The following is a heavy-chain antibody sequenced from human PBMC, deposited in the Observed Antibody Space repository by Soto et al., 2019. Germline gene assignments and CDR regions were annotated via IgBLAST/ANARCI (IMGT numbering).Heavy chain of an antibody. Sequence: QVQLQESGPGLVKPSETLSVTCTVSGGSISLYYWSWIRQTPGKGLEWIGYMDYGGSTNYNPSLKSRVTLSGDTSKNQLSLKLRSVTAADTAVYYCASQRGNYFDNWGQGTLVTVSS. CDR3: ASQRGNYFDN. CDR1: GGSISLYY. CDR2: MDYGGST. J-gene: IGHJ4*02. V-gene: IGHV4-59*01.